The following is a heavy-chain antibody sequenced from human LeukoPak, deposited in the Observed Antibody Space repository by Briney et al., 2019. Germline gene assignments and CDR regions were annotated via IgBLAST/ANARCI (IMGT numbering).Heavy chain of an antibody. D-gene: IGHD3-22*01. CDR2: IHHSGST. J-gene: IGHJ4*02. CDR3: VRDSSGYFVFDY. V-gene: IGHV4-31*03. CDR1: GDSISSGGYY. Sequence: SETLSLTCTVSGDSISSGGYYWSWIRQYPGKGLEWIGYIHHSGSTYYNPSLKSRVIISVDTSKKQFSLKLSSVTAADTALYYCVRDSSGYFVFDYWGQGTLDTVSS.